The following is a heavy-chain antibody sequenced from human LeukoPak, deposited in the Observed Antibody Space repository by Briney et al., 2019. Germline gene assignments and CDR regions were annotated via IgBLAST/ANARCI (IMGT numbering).Heavy chain of an antibody. CDR2: MNPNSGNT. D-gene: IGHD5-12*01. J-gene: IGHJ6*02. V-gene: IGHV1-8*02. CDR1: GYTFTSYG. Sequence: GASVKVSCKASGYTFTSYGISWVRQATGQGLEWMGWMNPNSGNTGYAQKFQGRVTMTRNTSISTAYMELSSLRSEDTAVYYCARGQGGYDSSYYYGMDVWGQGTTVTVSS. CDR3: ARGQGGYDSSYYYGMDV.